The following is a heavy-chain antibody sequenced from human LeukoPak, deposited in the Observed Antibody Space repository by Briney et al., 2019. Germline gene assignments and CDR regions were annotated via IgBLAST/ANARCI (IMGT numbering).Heavy chain of an antibody. CDR2: IIPIFGTA. Sequence: ASVKVSCKASGGTFSSYAISWVRQAPGQGLEWMGGIIPIFGTANYAQKFQGRVTITADESTSTAYMELSSLRSEDTAVYYCAREKGYCSSTSCHHYYYYYMDVWGKGTTVTVSS. CDR3: AREKGYCSSTSCHHYYYYYMDV. V-gene: IGHV1-69*13. J-gene: IGHJ6*03. D-gene: IGHD2-2*01. CDR1: GGTFSSYA.